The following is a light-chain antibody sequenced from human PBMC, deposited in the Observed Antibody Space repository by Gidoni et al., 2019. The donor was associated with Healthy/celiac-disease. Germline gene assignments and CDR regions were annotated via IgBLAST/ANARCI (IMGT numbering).Light chain of an antibody. CDR2: KAS. J-gene: IGKJ4*01. CDR3: QQYNSYSL. V-gene: IGKV1-5*03. Sequence: DIQLTQSPSTLSASVRDRVTITCRASQSISSWLAWYQQKPGKAPKLLIYKASSLESGVPSRFSGSGSGTEFTLTISSLQPDDFATYYCQQYNSYSLFGGGTKVEIK. CDR1: QSISSW.